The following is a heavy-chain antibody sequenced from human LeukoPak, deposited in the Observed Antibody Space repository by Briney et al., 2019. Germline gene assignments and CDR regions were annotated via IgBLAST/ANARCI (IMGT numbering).Heavy chain of an antibody. J-gene: IGHJ5*02. Sequence: SETLSLTCSVSGGSISSYYWSWIRHPPGKGLEWIGYIYYSGSTNYNPSLKSRVTISVDTSKNQFSLKLSSVTAADTAVYYCARVRDWFDPWGQGTLVTVSS. CDR2: IYYSGST. CDR1: GGSISSYY. V-gene: IGHV4-59*01. CDR3: ARVRDWFDP.